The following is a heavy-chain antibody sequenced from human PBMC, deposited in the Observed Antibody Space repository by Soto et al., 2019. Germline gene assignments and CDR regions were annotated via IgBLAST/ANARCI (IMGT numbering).Heavy chain of an antibody. D-gene: IGHD3-10*01. CDR1: GFTSGLTFSSYS. J-gene: IGHJ6*04. CDR3: SRDRGLGSYFYGMDV. V-gene: IGHV3-21*01. Sequence: GGSLRLSCTASGFTSGLTFSSYSMNWVRQAPGKGLEWVSSMDNTDTYIRYADSVKGRFTISRDNAKDSLYLQMNSLRTEDTAVYYCSRDRGLGSYFYGMDVWGSGTTVTVSS. CDR2: MDNTDTYI.